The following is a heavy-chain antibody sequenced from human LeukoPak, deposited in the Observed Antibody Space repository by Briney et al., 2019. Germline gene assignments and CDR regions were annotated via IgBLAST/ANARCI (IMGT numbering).Heavy chain of an antibody. V-gene: IGHV3-21*01. CDR1: GFTFSSYS. CDR3: ARSHGYSSSYFGY. D-gene: IGHD6-13*01. J-gene: IGHJ4*02. CDR2: ISSSSSYI. Sequence: GGSLRLSCAASGFTFSSYSMNWVRRAPGKGLEWVSSISSSSSYIYYADSVKGRFTISRDNAKNSLYLQMNSLRAEDTAVYYCARSHGYSSSYFGYWGQGTLVTVSS.